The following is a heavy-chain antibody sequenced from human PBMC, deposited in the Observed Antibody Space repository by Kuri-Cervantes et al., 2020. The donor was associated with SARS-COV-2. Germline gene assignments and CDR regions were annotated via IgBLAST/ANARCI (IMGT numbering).Heavy chain of an antibody. Sequence: GESLKISCAASGFTFDDYGMSWVRQAPGKGLEWVSGINWNGGSTGYADSVKGRFTISRDNAKNSLYLQMNRLRAEDTALYYCARGSSWAPDAFDIWGQGTMVTVSS. D-gene: IGHD6-13*01. V-gene: IGHV3-20*04. CDR3: ARGSSWAPDAFDI. J-gene: IGHJ3*02. CDR1: GFTFDDYG. CDR2: INWNGGST.